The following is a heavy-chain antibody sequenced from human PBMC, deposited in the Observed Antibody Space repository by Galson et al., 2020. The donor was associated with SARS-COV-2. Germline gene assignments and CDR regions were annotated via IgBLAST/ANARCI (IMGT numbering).Heavy chain of an antibody. V-gene: IGHV4-4*07. J-gene: IGHJ6*02. Sequence: SETLSLTCTVSGGSISSYYWSWIRQPAGKGLEWIGRIYTSGSTNYNPSLKSRVTMSVDTSKKQLSLKLSTVTAADTAGYYGARADIAAAGTFYYYGMDVWGQGTTVTVSS. D-gene: IGHD6-13*01. CDR3: ARADIAAAGTFYYYGMDV. CDR1: GGSISSYY. CDR2: IYTSGST.